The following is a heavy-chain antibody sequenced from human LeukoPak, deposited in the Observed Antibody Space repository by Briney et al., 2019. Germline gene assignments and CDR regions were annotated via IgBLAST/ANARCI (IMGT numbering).Heavy chain of an antibody. CDR2: IIPIFGTA. J-gene: IGHJ6*02. D-gene: IGHD1-26*01. CDR3: ARDFGWELRDYYYGMDV. V-gene: IGHV1-69*01. Sequence: SVKVSCKASGGTFSSYAISWVRQAPGQGLEWMGGIIPIFGTADYAQKFQGRVTITADESTSTAYMELSSLRSEDTAVYYCARDFGWELRDYYYGMDVWGQGTTVTVSS. CDR1: GGTFSSYA.